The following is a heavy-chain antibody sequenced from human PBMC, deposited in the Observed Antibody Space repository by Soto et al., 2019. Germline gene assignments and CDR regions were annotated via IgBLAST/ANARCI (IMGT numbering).Heavy chain of an antibody. CDR2: ISYDGRNK. CDR3: AKDRGALRWSEEHYYFDF. Sequence: QLYLVESGGGVVQPGRSLRLSCTASGFTFSSYGMHWVRQAPGKGLEWVALISYDGRNKYYADAVKGRFTIPRDNSKNMLVLETNSLRPADTAVYYCAKDRGALRWSEEHYYFDFWGQGTLVTVSS. D-gene: IGHD4-17*01. V-gene: IGHV3-30*18. CDR1: GFTFSSYG. J-gene: IGHJ4*02.